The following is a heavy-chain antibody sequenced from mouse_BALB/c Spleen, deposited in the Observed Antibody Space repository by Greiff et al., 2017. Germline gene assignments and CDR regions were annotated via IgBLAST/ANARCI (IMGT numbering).Heavy chain of an antibody. CDR2: IYPGDGDT. V-gene: IGHV1-87*01. D-gene: IGHD2-4*01. Sequence: VQLQQSGAELARPGASVKLSCKASGYTFTSYWMQWVKQRPGQGLEWIGAIYPGDGDTRYTQKFKGKATLTADKSSSTAYMQLSSLASEDSAVYYCARSYYDYPFAYWGQETLVTVSA. J-gene: IGHJ3*01. CDR1: GYTFTSYW. CDR3: ARSYYDYPFAY.